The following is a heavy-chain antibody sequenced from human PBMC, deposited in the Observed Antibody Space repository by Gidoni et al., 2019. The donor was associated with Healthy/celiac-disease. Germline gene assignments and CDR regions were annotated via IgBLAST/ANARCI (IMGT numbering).Heavy chain of an antibody. J-gene: IGHJ3*02. D-gene: IGHD3-3*01. CDR2: ISWNSGSI. CDR1: GFTFDDYA. V-gene: IGHV3-9*01. Sequence: EVQLVESGGGLVQPGRSLRLSCAASGFTFDDYAMHWVRQAPGKGLEWVSGISWNSGSIGYADSVKGRFTISRDNAKNSLYLQMNSLRAEDTALYYCAKDWAIFGSDGAFDIWGQGTMVTVSS. CDR3: AKDWAIFGSDGAFDI.